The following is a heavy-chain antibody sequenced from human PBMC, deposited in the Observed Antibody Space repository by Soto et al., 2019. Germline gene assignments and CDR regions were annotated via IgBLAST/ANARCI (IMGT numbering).Heavy chain of an antibody. CDR2: ISSIGSTI. J-gene: IGHJ4*02. V-gene: IGHV3-48*03. CDR1: GDIFSSYV. CDR3: ARGGGSYSSSWYQYYFDS. D-gene: IGHD6-13*01. Sequence: GSLGHCCAASGDIFSSYVMNWFRPAPGKGLEWVSYISSIGSTIYYADAVKGRFTITRDNAKNSLYLQMNSLRAEDTAVYYCARGGGSYSSSWYQYYFDSWGQGTLGTVSS.